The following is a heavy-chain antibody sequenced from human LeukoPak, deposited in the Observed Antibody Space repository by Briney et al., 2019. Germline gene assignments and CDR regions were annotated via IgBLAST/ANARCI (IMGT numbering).Heavy chain of an antibody. V-gene: IGHV3-30*04. CDR2: ISYDGSNK. CDR3: ARVKSPQSWAFDI. CDR1: GFTFSSYA. D-gene: IGHD6-13*01. Sequence: GGSLRLSCAASGFTFSSYAMHWVRQAPGKGLEWVAVISYDGSNKYYADSVKGRFTISRDNSKNTLYLQMNSLRAEDTAVYYCARVKSPQSWAFDIWGQGTMVTVSS. J-gene: IGHJ3*02.